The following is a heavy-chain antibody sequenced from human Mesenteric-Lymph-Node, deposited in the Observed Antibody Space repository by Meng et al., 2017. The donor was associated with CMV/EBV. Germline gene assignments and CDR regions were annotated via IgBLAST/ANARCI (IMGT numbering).Heavy chain of an antibody. CDR3: ATTGYTSGLAH. Sequence: GGSLRLSCAASGFTFSTYSMNWVRQAPGKGLEWVSSISRSSGYIYYADSVKGRFTISRDNAKNSLYLQMNSLRAEDTAVYYCATTGYTSGLAHWGQGTLVTVSS. J-gene: IGHJ4*02. V-gene: IGHV3-21*01. CDR2: ISRSSGYI. CDR1: GFTFSTYS. D-gene: IGHD6-19*01.